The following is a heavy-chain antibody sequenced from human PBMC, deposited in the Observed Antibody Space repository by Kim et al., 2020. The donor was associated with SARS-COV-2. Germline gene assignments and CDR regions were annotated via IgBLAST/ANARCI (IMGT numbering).Heavy chain of an antibody. J-gene: IGHJ3*02. CDR1: GYTFTSYA. CDR2: INAGNGNT. Sequence: ASVKVSCKASGYTFTSYAMHWVRQAPGQRLEWMGWINAGNGNTKYSQKFQGRVTITRDTSASTAYMELSSLRSEDTAVYYCARTPPGWLRSTEGAFDIWGQGTMVTVSS. V-gene: IGHV1-3*01. D-gene: IGHD5-12*01. CDR3: ARTPPGWLRSTEGAFDI.